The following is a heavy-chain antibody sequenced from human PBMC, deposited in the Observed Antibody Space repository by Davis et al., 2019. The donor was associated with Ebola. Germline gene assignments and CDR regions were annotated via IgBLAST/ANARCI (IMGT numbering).Heavy chain of an antibody. V-gene: IGHV4-4*02. D-gene: IGHD5-12*01. CDR1: GGTISSSNW. Sequence: SETLSLTCAVSGGTISSSNWWSWLRQPPGKGLEWVGEIYHSGSTNYNPSLKGRVTISVDKSKSEFSLKLTSVTAADTAIYYCASGGYSGYDGYFDDWGQGTLVTVSS. CDR3: ASGGYSGYDGYFDD. J-gene: IGHJ4*02. CDR2: IYHSGST.